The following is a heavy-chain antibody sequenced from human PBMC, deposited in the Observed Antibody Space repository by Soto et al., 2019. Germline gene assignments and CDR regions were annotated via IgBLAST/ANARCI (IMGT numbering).Heavy chain of an antibody. CDR2: IYSGGST. D-gene: IGHD1-26*01. Sequence: PGGSLRLSCAASGFTVSTKYMSWVRQAPGKGLEWVSVIYSGGSTFYADSVRGRFTISRDNSNNTLYLQMNSLRAEDTAIYYCAKVGPTAPRLGYYYVMDVWGQGTTVTVSS. CDR1: GFTVSTKY. CDR3: AKVGPTAPRLGYYYVMDV. V-gene: IGHV3-66*01. J-gene: IGHJ6*02.